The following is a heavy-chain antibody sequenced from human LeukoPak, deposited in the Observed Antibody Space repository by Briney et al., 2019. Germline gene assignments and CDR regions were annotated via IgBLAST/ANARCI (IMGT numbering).Heavy chain of an antibody. D-gene: IGHD6-13*01. V-gene: IGHV4-39*01. CDR3: ARLPLEAARGLYYYGMDV. CDR2: IYYSGST. Sequence: PSETLSLTCTVSGGSISSSSYYWGWIRQPPGKGLEWIGSIYYSGSTYYNPSLKSRVTISVDTSKNQFSLKLSSVTAADTAVYYCARLPLEAARGLYYYGMDVWGQGTTATVSS. CDR1: GGSISSSSYY. J-gene: IGHJ6*02.